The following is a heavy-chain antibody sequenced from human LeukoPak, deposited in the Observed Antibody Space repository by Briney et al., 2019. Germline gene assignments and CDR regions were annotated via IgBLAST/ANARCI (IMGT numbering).Heavy chain of an antibody. CDR1: GFTVDDYA. CDR2: ISWNSGSI. Sequence: GGSLRLSCAASGFTVDDYAMHWVRQAPGKGLEWVSGISWNSGSIGYADSVKGRFTISRDNAKNSLYLQMNSLRAEDMALYYCAKAQKSYYDSSGYSPAGAFDIWGQGTMVTVSS. J-gene: IGHJ3*02. V-gene: IGHV3-9*03. CDR3: AKAQKSYYDSSGYSPAGAFDI. D-gene: IGHD3-22*01.